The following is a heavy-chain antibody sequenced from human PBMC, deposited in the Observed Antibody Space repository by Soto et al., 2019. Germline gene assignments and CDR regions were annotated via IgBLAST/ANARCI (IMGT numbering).Heavy chain of an antibody. V-gene: IGHV4-61*08. J-gene: IGHJ3*02. D-gene: IGHD3-10*01. Sequence: PSETLSLTCTVSGGSISSGGYYWSWIRQHPGKGLEWIGYIYYSGSTNYNPSLKSRVTISVDTSKNQFSLKLSSVTAADTAVYYCARQFTRFGELWFDIWGQGTMVTGS. CDR3: ARQFTRFGELWFDI. CDR1: GGSISSGGYY. CDR2: IYYSGST.